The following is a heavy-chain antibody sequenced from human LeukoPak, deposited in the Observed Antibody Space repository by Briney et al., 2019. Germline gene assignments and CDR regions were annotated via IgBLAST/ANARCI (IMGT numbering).Heavy chain of an antibody. CDR2: ISGSGGST. D-gene: IGHD6-19*01. CDR3: ARDKTKQWLAEIDY. V-gene: IGHV3-23*01. Sequence: GGSLRLSCVASGLTFSGQWMSWVRQAPGKGLEWVSAISGSGGSTYYADSVKGRFTISRDNSKNTLYLQMNSLRAEDTAVYYCARDKTKQWLAEIDYWGQGTLVTVSS. J-gene: IGHJ4*02. CDR1: GLTFSGQW.